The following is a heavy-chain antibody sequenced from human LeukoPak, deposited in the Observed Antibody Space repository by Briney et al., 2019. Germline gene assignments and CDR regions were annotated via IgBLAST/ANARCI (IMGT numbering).Heavy chain of an antibody. J-gene: IGHJ5*02. D-gene: IGHD3-10*01. CDR2: ISGSGGST. V-gene: IGHV3-23*01. CDR1: GFTFSSYA. CDR3: AKDYSKTSYYGSGTYYRPNWFDP. Sequence: GGSLRLSCAASGFTFSSYAMSWVRQAPGKGLEWVSAISGSGGSTYYADSVKGRFTISRDNSKNTLYLQMNSLRAEDAAVYYCAKDYSKTSYYGSGTYYRPNWFDPWGQGTLVTVSS.